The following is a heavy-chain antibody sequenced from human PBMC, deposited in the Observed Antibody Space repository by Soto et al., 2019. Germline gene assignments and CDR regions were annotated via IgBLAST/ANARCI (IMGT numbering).Heavy chain of an antibody. CDR2: ISYDGSNK. V-gene: IGHV3-30-3*01. J-gene: IGHJ3*02. CDR1: GFTFSSYA. Sequence: GGSLRLSCAASGFTFSSYAMHWVRQAPGKGLEWVAVISYDGSNKYYADSVKGRFTISRDNSKNTLYLQMNSLRAEDTAVYYCARDPGYSSSWYGSEDAFDIWGQGAMVTVSS. D-gene: IGHD6-13*01. CDR3: ARDPGYSSSWYGSEDAFDI.